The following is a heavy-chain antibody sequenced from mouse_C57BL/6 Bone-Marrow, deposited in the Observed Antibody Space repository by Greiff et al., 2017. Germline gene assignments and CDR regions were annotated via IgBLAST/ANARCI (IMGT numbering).Heavy chain of an antibody. CDR3: ARWGCFYAMDY. V-gene: IGHV5-6*01. CDR2: ISSGGSYT. CDR1: GFTFSSYG. Sequence: EVKVVESGGDLVKPGGSLKLSCAASGFTFSSYGLSWVRQTPDKRLEWVATISSGGSYTYYPDSVKGRFTISRDNAKNTLYLQRSSLKSEDTDMYYSARWGCFYAMDYWGQGTSVTVSS. J-gene: IGHJ4*01.